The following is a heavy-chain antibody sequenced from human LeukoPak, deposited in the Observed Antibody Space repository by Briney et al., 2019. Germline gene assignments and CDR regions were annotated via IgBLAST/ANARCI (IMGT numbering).Heavy chain of an antibody. D-gene: IGHD6-13*01. J-gene: IGHJ5*02. V-gene: IGHV4-30-2*01. CDR3: ARASIAAAGTWFDP. CDR1: GGSISSGGYY. Sequence: SETLSLTCTVSGGSISSGGYYWSWIRQPPGKGLEWIGYIYHSGSTYYNPSLKSRVTISVDTSKNQFSLKLSSVTAADTAMYYCARASIAAAGTWFDPWGQGTLVTVSS. CDR2: IYHSGST.